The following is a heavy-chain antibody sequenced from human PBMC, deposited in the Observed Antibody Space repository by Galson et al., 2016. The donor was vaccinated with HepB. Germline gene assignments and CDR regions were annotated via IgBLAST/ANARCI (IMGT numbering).Heavy chain of an antibody. D-gene: IGHD2-21*02. CDR2: IHNSGST. J-gene: IGHJ4*02. CDR1: VGSFSSGNYY. CDR3: ARGKYCSDGCYRGIEY. Sequence: TLSLTCNVSVGSFSSGNYYWTWIRQYPGKGLEWIGYIHNSGSTYYNPSLKSRLTISMDRSKNQFSLGLSSVTAADTAMYYCARGKYCSDGCYRGIEYWGQGALVTVSS. V-gene: IGHV4-31*03.